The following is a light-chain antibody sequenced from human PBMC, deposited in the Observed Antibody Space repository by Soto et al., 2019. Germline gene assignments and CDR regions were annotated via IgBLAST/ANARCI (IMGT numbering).Light chain of an antibody. CDR1: QDIGNY. CDR2: AAS. CDR3: QQSYSSPPT. V-gene: IGKV1-39*01. Sequence: DIQMTQSPSSLSASLGDRVSITCQASQDIGNYLNWYQQIPGKAPKLLIFAASSLQSGVPSRFSGSRSGPDFTLTISSLQPEDFATYYCQQSYSSPPTFGQGTKVDIK. J-gene: IGKJ1*01.